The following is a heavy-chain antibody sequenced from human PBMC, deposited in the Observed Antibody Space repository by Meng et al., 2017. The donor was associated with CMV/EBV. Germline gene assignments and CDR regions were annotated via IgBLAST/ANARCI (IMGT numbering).Heavy chain of an antibody. CDR3: AKGPRIFGVVIPLYGMDV. CDR1: GFTFSSYG. D-gene: IGHD3-3*01. V-gene: IGHV3-30*02. CDR2: IRYDGSNK. Sequence: GGSLRLSCAASGFTFSSYGMHWVRQAPGKGLEWVAFIRYDGSNKYYADSVKGRFTISRDNSKNTLYLQMNSLRAEDTAVYYCAKGPRIFGVVIPLYGMDVWGQGTTVTVSS. J-gene: IGHJ6*02.